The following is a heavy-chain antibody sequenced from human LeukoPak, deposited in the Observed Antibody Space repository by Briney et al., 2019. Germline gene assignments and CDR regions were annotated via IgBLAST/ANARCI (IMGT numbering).Heavy chain of an antibody. CDR1: GFTFNDYG. Sequence: GGSLRLSCAASGFTFNDYGMSWVRQAPGKGLEWVSGINWNGDRTGYADSEKGRFTISRDNAKNSLYLQMNSLRAEDTALYYCARDRGSCFSYGMDVWGQGTTVTVSS. D-gene: IGHD2-15*01. V-gene: IGHV3-20*04. J-gene: IGHJ6*02. CDR3: ARDRGSCFSYGMDV. CDR2: INWNGDRT.